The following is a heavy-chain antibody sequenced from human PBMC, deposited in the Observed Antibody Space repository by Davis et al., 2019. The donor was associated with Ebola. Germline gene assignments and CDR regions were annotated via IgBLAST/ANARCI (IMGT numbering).Heavy chain of an antibody. J-gene: IGHJ2*01. V-gene: IGHV3-11*01. CDR3: ARDPTEWLLLYGYFDL. CDR2: LRSSGSTI. Sequence: GGSLRLSCAASGFTFSDYYMSWIRQAPGKGLEWVSYLRSSGSTIYYADSVKGRFTISRDNAKNSLYLQMNSLRAEDTAVYYCARDPTEWLLLYGYFDLWGRGTLVTVSS. CDR1: GFTFSDYY. D-gene: IGHD3-22*01.